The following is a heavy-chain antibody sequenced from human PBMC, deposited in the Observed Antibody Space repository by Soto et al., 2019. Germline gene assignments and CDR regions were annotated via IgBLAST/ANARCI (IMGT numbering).Heavy chain of an antibody. Sequence: SETLSLTCAVYGGSFSGYYWSWIRQPPGKGLEWIGEINHSGSTNYNPSLKSRVTISVDTSKNQFSLKLSSVTAADTAVYYCARGRGYYYGMDVWGQGTTVTVSS. J-gene: IGHJ6*02. CDR3: ARGRGYYYGMDV. D-gene: IGHD3-10*01. CDR2: INHSGST. CDR1: GGSFSGYY. V-gene: IGHV4-34*01.